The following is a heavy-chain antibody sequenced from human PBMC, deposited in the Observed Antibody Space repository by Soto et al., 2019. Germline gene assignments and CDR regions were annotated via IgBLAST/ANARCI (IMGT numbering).Heavy chain of an antibody. V-gene: IGHV3-23*01. J-gene: IGHJ4*02. D-gene: IGHD6-13*01. CDR3: AKDRDGYSSSWYQDY. CDR1: GFPFDVYG. Sequence: GGSLTLSCSASGFPFDVYGMTWVRQAPGKGLEWVSTISESGGSTYYADSVKGRCTISRDNSKNTLYLQMNSLRAEDTGVYDCAKDRDGYSSSWYQDYWGQGTLVTVSS. CDR2: ISESGGST.